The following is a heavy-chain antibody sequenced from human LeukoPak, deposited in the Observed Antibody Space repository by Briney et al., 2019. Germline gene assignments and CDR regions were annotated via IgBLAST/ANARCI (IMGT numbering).Heavy chain of an antibody. CDR1: GFTFSSYS. D-gene: IGHD3-10*01. CDR2: ISSSSSYI. CDR3: ARDRSAMVRGIFDY. Sequence: GGSLRLSCAASGFTFSSYSMNWVRQAPGKGLEWVSSISSSSSYIYYADSVKGRFTISRDNAKNSLYLQMNSLRAEDTAVCYCARDRSAMVRGIFDYWGQGTLVTVSS. J-gene: IGHJ4*02. V-gene: IGHV3-21*01.